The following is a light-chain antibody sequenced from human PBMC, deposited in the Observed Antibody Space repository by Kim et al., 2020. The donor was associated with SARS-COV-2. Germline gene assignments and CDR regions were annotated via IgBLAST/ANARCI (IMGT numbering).Light chain of an antibody. J-gene: IGLJ2*01. Sequence: SYELTQPPSVSVAPGKTARITCGGNNIGSKSVHWYQQKPGQAPVLVIYYDSDRPSGIPERFSGSNSGNTATLTISRVEAGDEADYYCQAWDSGVEFGGGT. V-gene: IGLV3-21*04. CDR3: QAWDSGVE. CDR1: NIGSKS. CDR2: YDS.